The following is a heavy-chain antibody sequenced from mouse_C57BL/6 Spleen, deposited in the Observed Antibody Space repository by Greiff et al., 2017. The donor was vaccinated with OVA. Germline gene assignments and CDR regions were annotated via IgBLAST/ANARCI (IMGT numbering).Heavy chain of an antibody. CDR3: ARWGSRDWYFDV. J-gene: IGHJ1*03. D-gene: IGHD1-1*01. CDR2: IYPGDGDT. V-gene: IGHV1-82*01. Sequence: QVQLQQSGPELVKPGASVKISCKASGYAFSSSWMNWVKQRPGKGLEWIGRIYPGDGDTNYNGKFKGKATLTADKSSSTAYMQLSSLTSEDSAVYFGARWGSRDWYFDVWGTGTTVTVSS. CDR1: GYAFSSSW.